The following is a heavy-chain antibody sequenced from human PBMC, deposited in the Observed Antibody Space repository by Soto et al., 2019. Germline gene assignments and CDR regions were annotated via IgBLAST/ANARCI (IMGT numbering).Heavy chain of an antibody. D-gene: IGHD2-8*02. CDR2: MNPNSGNT. CDR1: GYTFTSYD. CDR3: ARLTDTGQYARTFDS. V-gene: IGHV1-8*01. J-gene: IGHJ4*02. Sequence: QVQLVQSGAEVKKPGASVKVSCKASGYTFTSYDINWVRQATGQGLEWMGWMNPNSGNTGYAQKFQGRVTMTRNTSISTAYMELSSPRSEDTAVFYCARLTDTGQYARTFDSWGRGTLVTVSS.